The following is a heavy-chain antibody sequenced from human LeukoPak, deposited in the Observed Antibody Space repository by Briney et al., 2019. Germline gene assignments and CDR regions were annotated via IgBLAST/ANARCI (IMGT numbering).Heavy chain of an antibody. CDR1: GFSFNNYA. CDR3: AKDWTTVVTPKGYYFDS. J-gene: IGHJ4*02. D-gene: IGHD4-23*01. Sequence: GGSLRLSCAASGFSFNNYATSWVRQAPGKGLEWVSAISTTGGSTYYADSVKGRFTVSRDNSKNTLSLQMDSLRVEDTALYYCAKDWTTVVTPKGYYFDSWGQGTLVTVSS. V-gene: IGHV3-23*01. CDR2: ISTTGGST.